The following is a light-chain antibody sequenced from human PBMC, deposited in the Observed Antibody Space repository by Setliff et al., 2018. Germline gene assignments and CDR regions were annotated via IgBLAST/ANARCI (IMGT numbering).Light chain of an antibody. V-gene: IGLV2-14*01. Sequence: ALTQPASVSGSPGQSIAISCTGTSNDVGAYNHVSWYQHHPGKAPKLIIYEVNNRPSGVSDRFSGSKSGNTASLTISGLQAEDEADYYCHSFTTSTTRVFGSGTKVTVL. J-gene: IGLJ1*01. CDR3: HSFTTSTTRV. CDR2: EVN. CDR1: SNDVGAYNH.